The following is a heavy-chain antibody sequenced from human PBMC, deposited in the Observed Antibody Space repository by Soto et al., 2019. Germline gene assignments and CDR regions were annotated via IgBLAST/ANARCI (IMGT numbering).Heavy chain of an antibody. CDR3: ATEPRDNYYHRNGDRRGGEY. CDR2: FDPEDGET. J-gene: IGHJ4*02. V-gene: IGHV1-24*01. Sequence: SVKVSCKVSGYSLTELSMHWVRQAPGKGLEWMGGFDPEDGETVYEQKFQSRVTMTEDTSTDTAYMELSTLRSEDTAVYYCATEPRDNYYHRNGDRRGGEYWGQGTLVTVSS. CDR1: GYSLTELS. D-gene: IGHD3-22*01.